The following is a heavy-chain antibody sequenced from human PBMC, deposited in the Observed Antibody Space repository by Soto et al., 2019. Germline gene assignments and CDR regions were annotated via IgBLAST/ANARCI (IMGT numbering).Heavy chain of an antibody. CDR3: ARPHFGAAGGPFTLDY. CDR2: IIPIFGTA. CDR1: GGTFSSYA. Sequence: GASVKVSCKASGGTFSSYAISWVRQAPGQGLEWMGGIIPIFGTANYAQKFQGRVTITADKSTSTAYMELSSLRSEDTAVYYCARPHFGAAGGPFTLDYWGQGXLVTVYS. J-gene: IGHJ4*02. V-gene: IGHV1-69*06. D-gene: IGHD6-13*01.